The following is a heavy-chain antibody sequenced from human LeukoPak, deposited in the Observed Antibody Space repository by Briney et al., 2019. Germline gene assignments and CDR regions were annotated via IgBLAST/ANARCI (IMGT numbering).Heavy chain of an antibody. V-gene: IGHV1-18*01. Sequence: ASVKVSCKTSGYTFSNYDIYWVRQAPGQGLECMGWISGYTGDTKYAQILQGRFTVTTDTSTSTAYMELRSLRSDDTAVYYCARMLLYCSGGSCIVIVLADYWGQGTLVTVSS. CDR2: ISGYTGDT. CDR3: ARMLLYCSGGSCIVIVLADY. CDR1: GYTFSNYD. D-gene: IGHD2-15*01. J-gene: IGHJ4*02.